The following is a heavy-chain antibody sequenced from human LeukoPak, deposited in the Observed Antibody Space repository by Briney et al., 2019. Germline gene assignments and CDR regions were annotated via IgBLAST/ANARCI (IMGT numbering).Heavy chain of an antibody. CDR2: ISGSGGST. Sequence: PGGSLRLSCAASGFTFSNYAMSWVRQAPGKGLEWVSAISGSGGSTYYVDSVKGRFTISRDSSGNTLYLQMSSMRAEDTAVYYCAKSVSESRYWYFDLWGRGTLVTVSS. CDR3: AKSVSESRYWYFDL. CDR1: GFTFSNYA. D-gene: IGHD6-19*01. V-gene: IGHV3-23*01. J-gene: IGHJ2*01.